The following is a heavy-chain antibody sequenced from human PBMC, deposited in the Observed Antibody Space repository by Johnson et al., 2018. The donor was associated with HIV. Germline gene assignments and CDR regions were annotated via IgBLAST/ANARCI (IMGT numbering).Heavy chain of an antibody. CDR2: IYSGGST. Sequence: VQVVESGGGVVQPGRSLRLSCAASGFTVSSNYMSWVRQAPGKGLEWVSVIYSGGSTYYADSVKGRFTISRDNSKNTLYLQMNSLRAEDTAVYYCARVITEGGTRWAFDIWGQGTIVTVSS. D-gene: IGHD6-13*01. J-gene: IGHJ3*02. V-gene: IGHV3-53*01. CDR3: ARVITEGGTRWAFDI. CDR1: GFTVSSNY.